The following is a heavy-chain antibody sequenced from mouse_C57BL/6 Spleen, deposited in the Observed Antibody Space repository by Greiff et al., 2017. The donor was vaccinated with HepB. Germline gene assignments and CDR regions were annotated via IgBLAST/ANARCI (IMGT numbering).Heavy chain of an antibody. CDR2: ISSGSSTI. J-gene: IGHJ3*01. Sequence: EVKLMESGGGLVKPGGSLKLSCAASGFTFSDYGMHWVRQAPEKGLEWVAYISSGSSTIYYADTVKGRFTISRDNAKNTLFLQMTSLRSEDTAMYYCARDPYYYGSSYAWFAYWGQGTLVTVSA. CDR1: GFTFSDYG. V-gene: IGHV5-17*01. CDR3: ARDPYYYGSSYAWFAY. D-gene: IGHD1-1*01.